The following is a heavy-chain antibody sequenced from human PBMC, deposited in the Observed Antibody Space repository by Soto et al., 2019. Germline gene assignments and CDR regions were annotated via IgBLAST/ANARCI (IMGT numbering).Heavy chain of an antibody. CDR3: ARDGVYGDKPNPLYNWFDP. Sequence: GASVKVSCKASGYTFTSYAMHWVRQAPGQRLEWMGWINAGNGNTKYSQKFQGRVTITRDTSASTAYMELSSLRSEDTAVYYCARDGVYGDKPNPLYNWFDPWGQGTLVTVSS. CDR1: GYTFTSYA. CDR2: INAGNGNT. J-gene: IGHJ5*02. D-gene: IGHD4-17*01. V-gene: IGHV1-3*01.